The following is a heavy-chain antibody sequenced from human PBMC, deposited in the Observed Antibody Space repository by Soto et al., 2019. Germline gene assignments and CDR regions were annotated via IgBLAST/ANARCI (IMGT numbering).Heavy chain of an antibody. J-gene: IGHJ4*02. D-gene: IGHD4-17*01. CDR2: IYYSGST. CDR1: GGSIRSYY. CDR3: TRVGGYYGDYPNFDY. Sequence: SETLSLTCTVYGGSIRSYYWSWLRQPPGKGLEWIGNIYYSGSTNYNPSRKSRVTMSVDMSKNQVSLKLSSVTAADTAVYYCTRVGGYYGDYPNFDYWGQGALVTVFS. V-gene: IGHV4-59*01.